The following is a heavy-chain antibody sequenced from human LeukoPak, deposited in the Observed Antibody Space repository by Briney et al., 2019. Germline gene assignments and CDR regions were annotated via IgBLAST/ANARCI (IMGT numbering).Heavy chain of an antibody. Sequence: GASVKVSCKASEYTFTDYYIHWVRQAPGQGLEWVGWVSPNSGGTNYAQKFQGRVTMTRDTSISTAYMELTWLRFDDTAMYYCARVPSNYGTIDYWGQGTLVTVSS. CDR3: ARVPSNYGTIDY. V-gene: IGHV1-2*02. D-gene: IGHD1-7*01. J-gene: IGHJ4*02. CDR1: EYTFTDYY. CDR2: VSPNSGGT.